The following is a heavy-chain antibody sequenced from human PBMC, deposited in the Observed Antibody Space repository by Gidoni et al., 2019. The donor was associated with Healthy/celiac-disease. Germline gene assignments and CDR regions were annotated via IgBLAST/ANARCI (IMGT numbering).Heavy chain of an antibody. J-gene: IGHJ4*02. CDR2: IYTSGST. Sequence: QVQLQESGPGLVKPSQTLSLTCTVSGGSISSGSYYWSWIRQPAGKGLEWIGRIYTSGSTNYNPSLKSRVTISVDTSKNQFSLKLSSVTAADTAVYYCALSGYSSGWFDYWGQGTLVTVSS. D-gene: IGHD6-19*01. CDR1: GGSISSGSYY. CDR3: ALSGYSSGWFDY. V-gene: IGHV4-61*02.